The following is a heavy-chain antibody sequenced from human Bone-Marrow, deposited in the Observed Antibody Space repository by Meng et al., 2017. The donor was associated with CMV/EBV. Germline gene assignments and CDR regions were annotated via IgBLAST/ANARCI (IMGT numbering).Heavy chain of an antibody. CDR2: INSDGSRT. Sequence: GESLKISCAASGFTFNSYWMHWVRQAPGKGLVWVSRINSDGSRTDYADSVKGRFTISRDNAKNSLYLQMNSLRAEDTAVYYCARDWEIFADWYYFDYWGQGTLVTVSS. D-gene: IGHD3-10*01. J-gene: IGHJ4*02. V-gene: IGHV3-74*01. CDR1: GFTFNSYW. CDR3: ARDWEIFADWYYFDY.